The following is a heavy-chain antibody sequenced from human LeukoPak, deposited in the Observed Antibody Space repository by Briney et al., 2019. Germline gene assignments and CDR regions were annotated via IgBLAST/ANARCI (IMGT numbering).Heavy chain of an antibody. CDR2: IHWNGGRT. J-gene: IGHJ4*02. Sequence: GGSLRLSCAASGFTFDNYGINWVRQAPGKGLEWVSRIHWNGGRTGYADSVKGRFTISRDNAKNSLYLQMNSLRAEDTAVYYCARAGFTFSDYFGSFFDYWGQGTLVTVSS. CDR3: ARAGFTFSDYFGSFFDY. CDR1: GFTFDNYG. D-gene: IGHD3-10*01. V-gene: IGHV3-20*04.